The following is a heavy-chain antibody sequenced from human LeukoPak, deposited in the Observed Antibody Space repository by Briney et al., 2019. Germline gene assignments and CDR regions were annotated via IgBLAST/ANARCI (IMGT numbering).Heavy chain of an antibody. CDR3: AREIGVVTA. CDR1: GGSISSSSYY. Sequence: SETLSLTCTVSGGSISSSSYYWGWIRQPPGKGLEWIGSIYYSGSTYYNPSLKSRVTISVDTSKNQFSLKLSSVTAADTAVYYCAREIGVVTAWGQRALVTVPS. V-gene: IGHV4-39*07. D-gene: IGHD2-2*01. CDR2: IYYSGST. J-gene: IGHJ4*02.